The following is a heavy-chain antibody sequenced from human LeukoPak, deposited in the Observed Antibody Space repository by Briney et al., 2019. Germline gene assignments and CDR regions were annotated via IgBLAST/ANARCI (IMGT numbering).Heavy chain of an antibody. V-gene: IGHV3-23*01. J-gene: IGHJ4*02. CDR2: ISGSGGST. CDR1: GLTFSSYA. CDR3: ASRGIAAAGRNFDY. Sequence: GGSLRLSCAASGLTFSSYAMSWVRQAPGKGLEWVSAISGSGGSTYYADSVKGRFTISRDNSKNTLYLQMNSLRAEDTAVYYCASRGIAAAGRNFDYWGQGTLVTVSS. D-gene: IGHD6-13*01.